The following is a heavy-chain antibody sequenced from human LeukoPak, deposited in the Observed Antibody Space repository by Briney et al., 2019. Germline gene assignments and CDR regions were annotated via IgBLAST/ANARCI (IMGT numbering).Heavy chain of an antibody. V-gene: IGHV4-34*01. Sequence: SETLSLTCAVYGGSFSGYYWSWIRQPPGKGLEWIGEINHSGGTNYNPSLKSRVTISVDTSKNQLSLKLSSVTAADTAVYYCARERLRAGIAATSYYFDYWGQGTLVTVSS. CDR3: ARERLRAGIAATSYYFDY. D-gene: IGHD2-15*01. CDR1: GGSFSGYY. J-gene: IGHJ4*02. CDR2: INHSGGT.